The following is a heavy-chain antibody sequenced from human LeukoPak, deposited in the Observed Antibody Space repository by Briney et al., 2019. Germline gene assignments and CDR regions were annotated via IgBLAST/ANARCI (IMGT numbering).Heavy chain of an antibody. J-gene: IGHJ4*02. CDR3: ARPVFEDSHGLDY. CDR2: INPSGGST. D-gene: IGHD3-3*01. V-gene: IGHV1-46*01. Sequence: GASVKVSCKASGYTFTRYHMHWVRQAPGQGLEWMGLINPSGGSTTYAQKFQGRVTMPRDTSTSTVYMAVSSLRSEDTAVYYCARPVFEDSHGLDYWGQGTLVTVSS. CDR1: GYTFTRYH.